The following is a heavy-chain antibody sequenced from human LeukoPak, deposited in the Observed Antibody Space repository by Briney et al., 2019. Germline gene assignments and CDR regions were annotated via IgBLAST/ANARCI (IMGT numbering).Heavy chain of an antibody. J-gene: IGHJ6*02. CDR2: INHSGST. V-gene: IGHV4-34*01. CDR1: GGSFSGYY. Sequence: SETLSLTCAVYGGSFSGYYWSWIRQPPGKGLEWIGEINHSGSTNYNPSLKSRVTISVDTSKNQFSLKLSSVTAADTAVYYCARGPAATHYSYYYYGMDVWGQGTTVTVSS. D-gene: IGHD4-11*01. CDR3: ARGPAATHYSYYYYGMDV.